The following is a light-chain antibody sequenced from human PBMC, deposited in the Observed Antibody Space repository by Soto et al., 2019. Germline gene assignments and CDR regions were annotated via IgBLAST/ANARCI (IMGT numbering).Light chain of an antibody. Sequence: IQLTQSPSSLSASVGDRVTITCRASQGINSFLAWYPQKPGKAPKLLIYAASTLQSGVPSRFSGRGSGTEFTLTISSLQPDDFATYYCQHYNSYSEAFGQGTKVDIK. CDR2: AAS. CDR1: QGINSF. J-gene: IGKJ1*01. V-gene: IGKV1-9*01. CDR3: QHYNSYSEA.